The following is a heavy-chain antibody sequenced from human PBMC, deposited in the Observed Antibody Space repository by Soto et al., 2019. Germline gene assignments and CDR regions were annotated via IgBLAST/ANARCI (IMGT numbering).Heavy chain of an antibody. CDR1: GGSISSYY. CDR3: ARHGYCSSTSCSILPLDWFDP. V-gene: IGHV4-59*08. D-gene: IGHD2-2*03. Sequence: SETLSLTCTVSGGSISSYYWSWIRQPPGKGLEWIGYIYYSGSTNYNPSLKSRVTISVDTSKNQFSLKLSSVTAADTAVYYCARHGYCSSTSCSILPLDWFDPWGQGTLVTVSS. J-gene: IGHJ5*02. CDR2: IYYSGST.